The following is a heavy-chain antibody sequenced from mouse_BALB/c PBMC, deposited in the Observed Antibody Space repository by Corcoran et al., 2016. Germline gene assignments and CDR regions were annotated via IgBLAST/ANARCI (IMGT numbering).Heavy chain of an antibody. Sequence: EIQLQQSGPELMKPGASVKISCKASGYSFTNYYMHWVKQSHGKSLEWIGYIDPFNGGTSYNQKFKGKATLTVDKSSSTAYMHLSSLTSEDSAVYYCARSGGYYGSSYAYWYFDVWGAGTTVTVSS. J-gene: IGHJ1*01. CDR3: ARSGGYYGSSYAYWYFDV. CDR2: IDPFNGGT. CDR1: GYSFTNYY. D-gene: IGHD1-1*01. V-gene: IGHV1S135*01.